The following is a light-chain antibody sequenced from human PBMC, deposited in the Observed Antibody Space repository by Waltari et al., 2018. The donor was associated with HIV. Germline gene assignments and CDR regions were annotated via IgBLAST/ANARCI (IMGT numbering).Light chain of an antibody. CDR3: LQYGSSTYT. V-gene: IGKV3-20*01. CDR2: GAS. Sequence: EIVLTQSPGTLSLSPGDRATLSCRASQIVTSRFLAWFQQKRGQAPRLLIYGASSRATGVPDRFSGGGSGTDFTLTISRLEPEDFAVYYCLQYGSSTYTFGQGTKLDMK. CDR1: QIVTSRF. J-gene: IGKJ2*01.